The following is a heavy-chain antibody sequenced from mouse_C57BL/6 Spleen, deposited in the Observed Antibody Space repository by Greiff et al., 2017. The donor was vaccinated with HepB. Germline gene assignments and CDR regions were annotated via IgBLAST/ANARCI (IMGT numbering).Heavy chain of an antibody. J-gene: IGHJ1*03. CDR1: GFTFTDYY. Sequence: EVKLVESGGGLVQPGGSLSLSCAASGFTFTDYYMSWVRQPPGKALEWVGFIRNKANGYTTEYSASVKGRFTISRDNSQSILYLQMNALRAEDSATYYCARWDYYDYDGWYFDVWGTGTTVTVSS. CDR3: ARWDYYDYDGWYFDV. CDR2: IRNKANGYTT. V-gene: IGHV7-3*01. D-gene: IGHD2-4*01.